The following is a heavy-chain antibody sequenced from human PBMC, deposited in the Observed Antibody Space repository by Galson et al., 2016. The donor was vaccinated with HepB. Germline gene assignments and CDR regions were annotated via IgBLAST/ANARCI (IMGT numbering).Heavy chain of an antibody. D-gene: IGHD3-22*01. CDR3: AKGDYFDNSLYYYDYFDS. Sequence: SLRLSCAASEFTFSSYAMSWVRQAPGKGLEWVSGISFSGETVYYADSVEGRFTISRDNFKDTLYLQMNNLRADDTAVYYCAKGDYFDNSLYYYDYFDSWGQGTLVTVSS. CDR1: EFTFSSYA. CDR2: ISFSGETV. V-gene: IGHV3-23*01. J-gene: IGHJ4*02.